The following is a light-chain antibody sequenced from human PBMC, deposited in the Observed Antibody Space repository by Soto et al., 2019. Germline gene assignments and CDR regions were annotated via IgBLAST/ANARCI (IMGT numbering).Light chain of an antibody. J-gene: IGKJ4*01. CDR1: QGISSY. V-gene: IGKV1-9*01. CDR2: AAS. Sequence: DLQLTQSPSFLSASVGDRVTITCRASQGISSYVAWYQQKPGKAPKVLIYAASTLKSGVPSRFSGSGSGTEFTLTISSLQPEDFATYHCQQVKNYPLTFGGGTRVEIK. CDR3: QQVKNYPLT.